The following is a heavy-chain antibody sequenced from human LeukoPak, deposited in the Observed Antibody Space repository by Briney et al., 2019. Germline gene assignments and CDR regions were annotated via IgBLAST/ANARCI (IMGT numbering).Heavy chain of an antibody. J-gene: IGHJ6*02. D-gene: IGHD5-12*01. V-gene: IGHV5-51*01. CDR1: GYSFTSYW. CDR2: IYPGDSDT. CDR3: ARHLVATRNNRYYYYGMDV. Sequence: GESLKISCQGSGYSFTSYWIGWVRQMPGKGLEWMGIIYPGDSDTRYSPSFQGQVTISADKSISTAYLQWSSLKASDTAMYYCARHLVATRNNRYYYYGMDVWGQGTTVTVSS.